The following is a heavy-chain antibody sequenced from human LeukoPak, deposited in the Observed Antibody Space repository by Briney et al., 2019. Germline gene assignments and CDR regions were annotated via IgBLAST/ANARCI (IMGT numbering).Heavy chain of an antibody. D-gene: IGHD6-13*01. V-gene: IGHV5-51*01. Sequence: GESLKISCKGSGYSFTTYWIGWVRQMPGKGLEWMGIIYPGGSDTRYSPSFQGRVTISADKSISTAYLQWSSLEASDTAMYYCARQGYSSNWDNFDYWGQGTLVTISS. J-gene: IGHJ4*02. CDR2: IYPGGSDT. CDR3: ARQGYSSNWDNFDY. CDR1: GYSFTTYW.